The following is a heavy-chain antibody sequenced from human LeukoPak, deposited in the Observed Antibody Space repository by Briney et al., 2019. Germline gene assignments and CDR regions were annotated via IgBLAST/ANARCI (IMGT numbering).Heavy chain of an antibody. J-gene: IGHJ4*02. CDR1: GYTFTSYG. V-gene: IGHV1-18*01. CDR2: ISAYNGNT. D-gene: IGHD1-26*01. CDR3: ARASAVGGRDYYFDY. Sequence: AASVKVSCKASGYTFTSYGISWVRQAPGQGLEWMGWISAYNGNTNYAQKLQGRVTMTTDTSTSTAYMELRSLRSDDTAVYYRARASAVGGRDYYFDYWGQGTLVTVSS.